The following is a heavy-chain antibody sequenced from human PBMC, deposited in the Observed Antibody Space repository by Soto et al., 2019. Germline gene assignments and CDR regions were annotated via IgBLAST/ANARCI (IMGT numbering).Heavy chain of an antibody. V-gene: IGHV3-23*01. CDR1: GFTFSSFA. J-gene: IGHJ4*02. CDR3: ANAAHMTTSLLLDY. Sequence: HPGGSLRLSCAASGFTFSSFAMTWVRQAPGKGLEWVSTIGSSGNKTYYADSVKGRFTISRDNSKNTLYLQMSSLRAEDTAMYFCANAAHMTTSLLLDYWGQGT. D-gene: IGHD4-4*01. CDR2: IGSSGNKT.